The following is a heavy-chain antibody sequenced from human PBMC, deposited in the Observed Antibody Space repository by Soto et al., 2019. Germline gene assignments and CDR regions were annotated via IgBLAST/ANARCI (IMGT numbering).Heavy chain of an antibody. CDR3: ARSLPIFDYYCYYGMDV. CDR1: GYSFTSYW. J-gene: IGHJ6*02. D-gene: IGHD3-9*01. V-gene: IGHV5-51*01. CDR2: IYPGDSDT. Sequence: GESLKISCKGSGYSFTSYWIGWVRQMPGKGLEWMGIIYPGDSDTRYSPSFQGQVTISADKSISTAYLQWSSLKASDTAMYYCARSLPIFDYYCYYGMDVWGQGTTVTVSS.